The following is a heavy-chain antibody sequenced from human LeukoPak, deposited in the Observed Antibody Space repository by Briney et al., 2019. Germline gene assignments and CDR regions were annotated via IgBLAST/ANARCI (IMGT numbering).Heavy chain of an antibody. J-gene: IGHJ4*02. V-gene: IGHV3-21*01. CDR2: ISSTNTYI. CDR1: GFTFDRFS. CDR3: GRALWFGELLEPIDY. Sequence: PGGSLRLSCAASGFTFDRFSMDWVRQAPGKGLEWVSSISSTNTYIYYADSVKGRFTISRDNAKNSLYLQMNSLRAEDTAVYFCGRALWFGELLEPIDYWGQGTLVTVSS. D-gene: IGHD3-10*01.